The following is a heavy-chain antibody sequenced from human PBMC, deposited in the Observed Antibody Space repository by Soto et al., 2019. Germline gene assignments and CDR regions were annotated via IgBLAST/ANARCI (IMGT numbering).Heavy chain of an antibody. CDR2: ISGSGGST. D-gene: IGHD3-16*02. Sequence: GGFLRLSCAASGFTFSSYAMSWVRQAPGKGLEWVSAISGSGGSTYYADSVKGRFTISRDNSKNTLYLQMNSLRAEDTAVYYCAKSPRGDYIWGSYRYTSYFDYWGQGTLVTVSS. V-gene: IGHV3-23*01. CDR1: GFTFSSYA. CDR3: AKSPRGDYIWGSYRYTSYFDY. J-gene: IGHJ4*02.